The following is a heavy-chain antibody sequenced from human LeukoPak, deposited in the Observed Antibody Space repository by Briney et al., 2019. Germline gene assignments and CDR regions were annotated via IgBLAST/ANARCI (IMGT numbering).Heavy chain of an antibody. J-gene: IGHJ4*02. V-gene: IGHV1-2*02. Sequence: ASVKVSCKASGYTFTGYYMHWVRQAPGQGLEWMGWINPNSGDTNYAQKFQGRVTMTRDTSISTAYMELSRLRSDDTAVYYCARDFGGDGYNYFSYWGQGTLVTVSS. D-gene: IGHD5-24*01. CDR3: ARDFGGDGYNYFSY. CDR1: GYTFTGYY. CDR2: INPNSGDT.